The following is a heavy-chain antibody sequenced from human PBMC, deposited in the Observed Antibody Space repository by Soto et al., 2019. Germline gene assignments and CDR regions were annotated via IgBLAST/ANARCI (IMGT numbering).Heavy chain of an antibody. CDR1: GYTFFTYD. Sequence: ASVKVSCKASGYTFFTYDISWVRQAPGQGLEWMGWISTYSGDTKYAQKFQGRVTMTTDTSTTTAYLELRSLRPDDPAVYYCASHHRPTKSEIWFDPWGKGTLVTVSS. CDR2: ISTYSGDT. J-gene: IGHJ5*02. V-gene: IGHV1-18*01. CDR3: ASHHRPTKSEIWFDP. D-gene: IGHD5-12*01.